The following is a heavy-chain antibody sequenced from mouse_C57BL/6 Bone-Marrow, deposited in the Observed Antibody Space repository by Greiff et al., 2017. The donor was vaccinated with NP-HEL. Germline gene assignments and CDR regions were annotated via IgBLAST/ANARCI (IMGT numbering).Heavy chain of an antibody. Sequence: VQLQQSGPELVKPGASVKLSCKASGYTFTSYDINWVKQRPGQGLEWIGWIYPRDGSTKYNEKFKGKATLTVDTSSSTAYMELHSLTSEDSAVYLCARGDDGPTDYFDVWGTGTTVTVSS. CDR1: GYTFTSYD. V-gene: IGHV1-85*01. CDR3: ARGDDGPTDYFDV. D-gene: IGHD2-3*01. CDR2: IYPRDGST. J-gene: IGHJ1*03.